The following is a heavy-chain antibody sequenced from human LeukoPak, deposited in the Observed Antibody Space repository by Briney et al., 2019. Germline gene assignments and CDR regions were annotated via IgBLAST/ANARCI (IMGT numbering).Heavy chain of an antibody. CDR3: ARGRWRYCSSTSCYRWFDP. J-gene: IGHJ5*02. Sequence: GSLRLSCAASGFTFSSHAMHWVRQPPGKGLEWIGEINHSGSTNYNPSLKSRVTISVDTSKNQFSLKLSSVTAADTAVYYCARGRWRYCSSTSCYRWFDPWGQGTLVTVSS. CDR1: GFTFSSHA. D-gene: IGHD2-2*02. CDR2: INHSGST. V-gene: IGHV4-34*01.